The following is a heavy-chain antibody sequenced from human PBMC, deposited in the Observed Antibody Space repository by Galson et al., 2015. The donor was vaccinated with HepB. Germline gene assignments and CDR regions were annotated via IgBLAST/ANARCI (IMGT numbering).Heavy chain of an antibody. Sequence: SLRLSCAASGFTFSSYGMHWVRQAPGKGLEWVAVIWYDGSNKYYADSVKGRFTISRDNSKNTLYLQMNSLRAEDTAVYYCAAGIGYCSSTSCYTESYYYYGMDVWGQGTTVTVSS. J-gene: IGHJ6*02. CDR2: IWYDGSNK. CDR1: GFTFSSYG. V-gene: IGHV3-33*01. CDR3: AAGIGYCSSTSCYTESYYYYGMDV. D-gene: IGHD2-2*02.